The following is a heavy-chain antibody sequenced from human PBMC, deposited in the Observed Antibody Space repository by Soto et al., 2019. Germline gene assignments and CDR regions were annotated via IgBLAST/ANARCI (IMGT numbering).Heavy chain of an antibody. V-gene: IGHV1-3*01. J-gene: IGHJ6*02. CDR1: GYTFTSYA. D-gene: IGHD6-19*01. CDR2: INAGNGNT. CDR3: AESDLGIAVAGGMDV. Sequence: ASVKVSCKASGYTFTSYAMHWVRQAPGQRFEWMGWINAGNGNTKYSQKFQGRVTITRDTSASTAYMELSSLRSEDTAVYYCAESDLGIAVAGGMDVWGQGTTVTVS.